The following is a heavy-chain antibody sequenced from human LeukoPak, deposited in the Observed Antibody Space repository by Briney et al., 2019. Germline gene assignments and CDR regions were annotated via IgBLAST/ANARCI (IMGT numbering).Heavy chain of an antibody. D-gene: IGHD3-3*01. J-gene: IGHJ4*02. CDR2: IYTSGST. Sequence: SQTLSLTCTVSGGSISSGSYYWSWIRQPAGKGLEWIGRIYTSGSTNYNPSLKSRVTISVDTSKNQFSLKLSSVTAADTAVYYCAREGQSYDFWSGYSCFDYWGQGTLVTVSS. V-gene: IGHV4-61*02. CDR3: AREGQSYDFWSGYSCFDY. CDR1: GGSISSGSYY.